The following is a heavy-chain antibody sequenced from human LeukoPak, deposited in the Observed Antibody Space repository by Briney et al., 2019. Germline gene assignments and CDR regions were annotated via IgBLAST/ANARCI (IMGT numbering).Heavy chain of an antibody. CDR3: ARRGSYYNAGDWWFDP. D-gene: IGHD3-10*01. CDR1: GGSISSSSW. Sequence: PSGTLSLTCGVSGGSISSSSWWSWVRQPPGKGLEWIGEIYHSGSTNYNPSLKSRVTISVDKSKNQFSLKLSSVTAADTAVYYCARRGSYYNAGDWWFDPWGQGTLVTVSS. V-gene: IGHV4-4*02. CDR2: IYHSGST. J-gene: IGHJ5*02.